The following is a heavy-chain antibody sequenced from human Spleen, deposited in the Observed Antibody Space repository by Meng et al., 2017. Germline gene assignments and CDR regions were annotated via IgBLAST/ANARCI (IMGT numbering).Heavy chain of an antibody. V-gene: IGHV4-30-4*01. CDR2: IHHSGSA. CDR3: ASFDHIPRRNYFDY. CDR1: GGSMSSANYY. Sequence: QVQLQESGPGLVYPSQALSLTCTVSGGSMSSANYYWSWIGQPPGKGLEGMGYIHHSGSAYYNPSLKSRVSISVDTSKNQFSLNLNSMTAADTAVYYCASFDHIPRRNYFDYWGQGTLVTVSS. J-gene: IGHJ4*02. D-gene: IGHD2-21*01.